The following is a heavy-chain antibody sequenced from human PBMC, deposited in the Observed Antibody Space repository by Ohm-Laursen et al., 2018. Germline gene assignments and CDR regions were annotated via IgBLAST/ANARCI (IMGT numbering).Heavy chain of an antibody. J-gene: IGHJ6*02. D-gene: IGHD6-6*01. Sequence: TLSLTCTVSGGSISSGAYCWSWIRQHPGKGLEWTGYIYHSGSTYYNPSLKSRVTISIDTSKNQFSLKLSSVTAADTAVYYCARQISIAARTYYYYGMDVWGQGTTVTVSS. CDR1: GGSISSGAYC. CDR3: ARQISIAARTYYYYGMDV. V-gene: IGHV4-31*03. CDR2: IYHSGST.